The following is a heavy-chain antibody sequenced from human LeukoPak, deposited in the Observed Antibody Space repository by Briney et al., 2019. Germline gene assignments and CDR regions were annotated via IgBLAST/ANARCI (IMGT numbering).Heavy chain of an antibody. Sequence: WIGWINPNSGGTNYAQKFQGRVTMTRDTSISTAYMELSRLTSDDTAVYYCARVGHPTDIVAVPAARSDLGTFDYWGQGTLVTVSS. J-gene: IGHJ4*02. CDR2: INPNSGGT. V-gene: IGHV1-2*02. D-gene: IGHD2-2*01. CDR3: ARVGHPTDIVAVPAARSDLGTFDY.